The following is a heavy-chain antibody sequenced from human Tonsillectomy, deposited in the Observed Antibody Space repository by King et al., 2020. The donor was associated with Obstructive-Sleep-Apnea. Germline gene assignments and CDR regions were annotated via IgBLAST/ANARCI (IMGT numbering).Heavy chain of an antibody. Sequence: QLQESGPGLVKPSETLSLTCTVSGYSFTSGYYWAWIRQPPGKGLEWIGSIYHTGSTYYNPSLKSRVTISVETSKNQFSLKLNSATAADTAVYYCARADYYDSSGYSYYFDSWGQGTLVTVPS. J-gene: IGHJ4*02. CDR3: ARADYYDSSGYSYYFDS. D-gene: IGHD3-22*01. CDR2: IYHTGST. V-gene: IGHV4-38-2*02. CDR1: GYSFTSGYY.